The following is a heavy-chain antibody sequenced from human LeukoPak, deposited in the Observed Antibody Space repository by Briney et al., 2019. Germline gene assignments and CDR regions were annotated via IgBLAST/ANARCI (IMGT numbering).Heavy chain of an antibody. J-gene: IGHJ4*02. CDR1: GFTFSTYG. CDR2: INHSGST. Sequence: GSLRLSCAASGFTFSTYGMSWVRQAPGKGLEWIGEINHSGSTNYNPSLKSRVTISVDTSKNQFSLKLSSVTAADTAVYYCARRGVRGVIIWYYFDYWGQGTLVTVSS. CDR3: ARRGVRGVIIWYYFDY. D-gene: IGHD3-10*01. V-gene: IGHV4-34*01.